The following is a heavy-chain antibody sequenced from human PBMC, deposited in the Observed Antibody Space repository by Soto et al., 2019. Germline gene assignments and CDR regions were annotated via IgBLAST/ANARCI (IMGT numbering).Heavy chain of an antibody. Sequence: ASVKVSCKASGYTFTSYGISWVRQAPGQGLEWMGWISAYNGNTNYAQKPQGRVTMTTDTSTSTAYMELRSLRSDDTAVYYCARASCSSTSCYLWWFDPWGQGTLVTVSS. CDR1: GYTFTSYG. J-gene: IGHJ5*02. V-gene: IGHV1-18*01. CDR3: ARASCSSTSCYLWWFDP. CDR2: ISAYNGNT. D-gene: IGHD2-2*01.